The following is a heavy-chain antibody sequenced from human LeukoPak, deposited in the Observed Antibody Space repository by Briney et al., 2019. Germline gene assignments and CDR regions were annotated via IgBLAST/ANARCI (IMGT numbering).Heavy chain of an antibody. CDR2: INPNSGGT. CDR3: ATGPAYYDFWSGSPAHNRLDY. J-gene: IGHJ4*02. D-gene: IGHD3-3*01. V-gene: IGHV1-2*02. CDR1: GYTFTGYY. Sequence: ASVKVSCKASGYTFTGYYMHWVRQAPGQGLEWMGWINPNSGGTNYAQKFQGRVTMTRDTSISTAYMELSRLRSDDTAVYYCATGPAYYDFWSGSPAHNRLDYWGQGTLVTVSS.